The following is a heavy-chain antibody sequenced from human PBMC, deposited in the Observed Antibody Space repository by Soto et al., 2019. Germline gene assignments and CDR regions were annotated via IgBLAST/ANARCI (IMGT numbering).Heavy chain of an antibody. V-gene: IGHV3-53*01. D-gene: IGHD3-22*01. J-gene: IGHJ3*01. CDR2: IYSGGST. CDR1: GFTISSND. Sequence: EVQREESGGGLIQPGGSLRLSCAASGFTISSNDMNWVRQAPGKGLEWVSLIYSGGSTYYADSVKGRFTISRDNSKNTLYLQMSSLRAEDTAAYYCATRPLLPGAPWGQGTMVTVSS. CDR3: ATRPLLPGAP.